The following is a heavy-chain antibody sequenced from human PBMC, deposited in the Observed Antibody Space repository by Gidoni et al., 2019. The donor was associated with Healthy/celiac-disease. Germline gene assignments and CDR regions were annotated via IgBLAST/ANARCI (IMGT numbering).Heavy chain of an antibody. CDR2: IDPSDSYT. CDR3: ARLGDYVWGSYSRDDY. Sequence: EVQLVQSGAEVKKPGESLRISCKGSGYSFPSYWISWVRQMPGKGLEWMGRIDPSDSYTNYSPSFQGHVTISADKSISTAYLQWSSLKASDTAMYYCARLGDYVWGSYSRDDYWGQGTLVTVSS. CDR1: GYSFPSYW. D-gene: IGHD3-16*01. J-gene: IGHJ4*02. V-gene: IGHV5-10-1*03.